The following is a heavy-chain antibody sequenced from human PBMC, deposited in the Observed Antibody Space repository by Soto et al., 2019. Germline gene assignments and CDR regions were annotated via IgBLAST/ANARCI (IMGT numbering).Heavy chain of an antibody. V-gene: IGHV1-18*01. J-gene: IGHJ5*02. CDR3: ASLTAEALVPAAMEEYWFDP. CDR2: ISAYNGNT. D-gene: IGHD2-2*01. Sequence: GASVKVSCKASGYTFTSYGISWVRQAPGQGLEWMGWISAYNGNTNYAQKLQGRVTMTTDTSTSTAYMELRSLRSDDTAVYYCASLTAEALVPAAMEEYWFDPWGQGTLVTVSS. CDR1: GYTFTSYG.